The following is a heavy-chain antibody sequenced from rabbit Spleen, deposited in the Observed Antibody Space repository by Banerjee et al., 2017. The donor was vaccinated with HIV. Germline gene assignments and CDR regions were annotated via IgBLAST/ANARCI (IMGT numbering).Heavy chain of an antibody. CDR3: ARNTYGGGGWTTLNL. Sequence: QSLEESGGDLVKPGASLTLTCTASGFSFSSSYWICWVRQAPGAGLEWIGRIHADSSGNTDYANWAKGRFTISKTSSTTVTLQMTSLTAADTATYFCARNTYGGGGWTTLNLWGPGTL. D-gene: IGHD8-1*01. CDR1: GFSFSSSYW. CDR2: IHADSSGNT. J-gene: IGHJ4*01. V-gene: IGHV1S40*01.